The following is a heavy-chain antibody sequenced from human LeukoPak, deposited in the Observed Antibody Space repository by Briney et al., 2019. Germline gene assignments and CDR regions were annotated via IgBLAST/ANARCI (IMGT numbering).Heavy chain of an antibody. CDR2: MNPNSGNT. CDR3: TRGSSGRRDN. Sequence: ASVKVSCKASGYTFTSCDINWVRQATGQGLEWMGWMNPNSGNTGYGQSFQGRITMTRDISIGAAYMELSNLTSEDTAIYYCTRGSSGRRDNWGQETLVTVSA. J-gene: IGHJ1*01. V-gene: IGHV1-8*01. D-gene: IGHD6-19*01. CDR1: GYTFTSCD.